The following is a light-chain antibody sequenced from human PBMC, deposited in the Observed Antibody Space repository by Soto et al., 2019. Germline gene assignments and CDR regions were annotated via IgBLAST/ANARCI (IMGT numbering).Light chain of an antibody. J-gene: IGKJ4*01. CDR1: QSISSY. CDR3: QQSYSTPLT. V-gene: IGKV1-39*01. Sequence: DIQMTQSPSSLSASVGDRVTITCRASQSISSYLNWYQQKPGESPRLLMYSARSLESGVPSRFSGSGSGTDFTLTISSLQPEDFATYYCQQSYSTPLTFGVGTKVEMK. CDR2: SAR.